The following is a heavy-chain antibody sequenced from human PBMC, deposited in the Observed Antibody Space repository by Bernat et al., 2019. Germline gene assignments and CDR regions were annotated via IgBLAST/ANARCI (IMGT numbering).Heavy chain of an antibody. V-gene: IGHV7-4-1*01. D-gene: IGHD5-12*01. Sequence: QVQLVQSGSELKKPGASVKVSCKASGYTFTSYAMNWVRQAPGQGLEWMGWINTNTGNPTYAQGFTGRFVFSLDTSVSTAYLQICSLKAEDTAVYYCARVKYSGYDFGTKWVRDRRIAALFDYWGQGTLVTVSS. CDR1: GYTFTSYA. J-gene: IGHJ4*02. CDR3: ARVKYSGYDFGTKWVRDRRIAALFDY. CDR2: INTNTGNP.